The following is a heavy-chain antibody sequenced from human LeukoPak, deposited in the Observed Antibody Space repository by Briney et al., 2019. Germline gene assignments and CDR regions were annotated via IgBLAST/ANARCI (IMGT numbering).Heavy chain of an antibody. D-gene: IGHD3-3*01. CDR1: GFSVSTNY. V-gene: IGHV3-23*01. J-gene: IGHJ4*02. CDR3: AKDRLRVEVLRFLEWLFDY. CDR2: ISGSGGST. Sequence: PGGSLRLSCVASGFSVSTNYMSWVRQAPGKGLEWVSAISGSGGSTYYADSVKGRFTISRDNSKNTLYLQMNSLRAEDTAVYYCAKDRLRVEVLRFLEWLFDYWGQGTLVTVSS.